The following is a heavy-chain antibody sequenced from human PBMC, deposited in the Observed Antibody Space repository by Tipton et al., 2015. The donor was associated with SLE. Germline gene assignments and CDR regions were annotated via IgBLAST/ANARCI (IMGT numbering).Heavy chain of an antibody. CDR2: IYFDGNS. CDR1: GGSIGPFY. D-gene: IGHD6-19*01. Sequence: TLSLTCTVSGGSIGPFYWHWIRQSPGKALEWIGYIYFDGNSNGRGNYNPSLKSRVTMSVDPSKMQFSLNLISVTAADTALYFCARGVAERLGLDFWGQGSLVTVSS. V-gene: IGHV4-59*01. J-gene: IGHJ4*02. CDR3: ARGVAERLGLDF.